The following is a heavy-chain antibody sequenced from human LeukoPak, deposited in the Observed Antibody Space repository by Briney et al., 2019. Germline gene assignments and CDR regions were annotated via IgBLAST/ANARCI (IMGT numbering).Heavy chain of an antibody. Sequence: GESLKISCKGSGYSFISYWIGWVRQMPEKGLEWMGTIYPGDTDTRYSPSFQGQVTISADKSISTAYLQWSSLKASDTAMYYCARRFGVATCDFDYWGQGTLVTVSS. J-gene: IGHJ4*02. CDR2: IYPGDTDT. D-gene: IGHD3-10*01. CDR3: ARRFGVATCDFDY. CDR1: GYSFISYW. V-gene: IGHV5-51*01.